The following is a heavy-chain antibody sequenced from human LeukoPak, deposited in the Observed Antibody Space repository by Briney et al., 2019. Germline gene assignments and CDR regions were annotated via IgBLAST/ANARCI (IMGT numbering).Heavy chain of an antibody. Sequence: GGSLRLSCAASGFTFSSYSMNWVRQAPGKGLEWVSSISSSSSYIYYADSVKGRFTISRDNAKNSLYLQMNSLRAEDTAVYYCARSPWRVGYSYGYPSDYWGQGTLVTVSS. CDR3: ARSPWRVGYSYGYPSDY. J-gene: IGHJ4*02. D-gene: IGHD5-18*01. CDR1: GFTFSSYS. CDR2: ISSSSSYI. V-gene: IGHV3-21*01.